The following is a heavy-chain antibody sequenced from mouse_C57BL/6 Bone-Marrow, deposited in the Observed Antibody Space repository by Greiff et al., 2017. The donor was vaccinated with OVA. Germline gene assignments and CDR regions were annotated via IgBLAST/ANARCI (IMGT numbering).Heavy chain of an antibody. Sequence: EVMLVESGGGLVQPGGSLSLSCAASGFTFTDYYMSWVRQPPGKALEWLGFIRNKANGYTTEYSASVKGRFTISRDNSQSILYLQMNALRAEDSATYYCASSIYYYGNYAMDYWGQGTSVTVSS. V-gene: IGHV7-3*01. CDR1: GFTFTDYY. CDR2: IRNKANGYTT. CDR3: ASSIYYYGNYAMDY. J-gene: IGHJ4*01. D-gene: IGHD1-1*01.